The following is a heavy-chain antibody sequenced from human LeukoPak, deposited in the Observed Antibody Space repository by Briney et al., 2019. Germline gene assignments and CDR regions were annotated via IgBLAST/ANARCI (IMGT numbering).Heavy chain of an antibody. CDR3: ARLGYDGSGYYYFDY. CDR2: IYPGDSDT. J-gene: IGHJ4*02. D-gene: IGHD3-22*01. V-gene: IGHV5-51*01. Sequence: GESLKISCKGSGYSFTSYWIGWVRQMPGKGLEWMGIIYPGDSDTRYSPSFQGQVTISADKSISTAYLQWSSLKASDTAMYYCARLGYDGSGYYYFDYWGQGTLVTVSS. CDR1: GYSFTSYW.